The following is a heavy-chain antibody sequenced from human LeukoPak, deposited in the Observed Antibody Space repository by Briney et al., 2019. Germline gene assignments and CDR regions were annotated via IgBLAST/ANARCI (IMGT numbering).Heavy chain of an antibody. CDR1: GYSFSNYW. D-gene: IGHD6-13*01. J-gene: IGHJ5*02. V-gene: IGHV5-51*01. CDR2: IYPGDSDT. Sequence: GESLKISCKGSGYSFSNYWIGWVRQMPGKGLEWMGIIYPGDSDTRYSPSFQGQVTISADKSISTAYLQWSSLKASGTAMYYCARAGSYSSSSGWFDPWGQGTLVTVSS. CDR3: ARAGSYSSSSGWFDP.